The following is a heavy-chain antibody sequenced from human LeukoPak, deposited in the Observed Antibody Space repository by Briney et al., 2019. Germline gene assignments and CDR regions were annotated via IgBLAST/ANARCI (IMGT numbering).Heavy chain of an antibody. J-gene: IGHJ4*02. CDR3: ARELGAMGFEYFDY. CDR1: GYTFTSYG. V-gene: IGHV1-18*01. CDR2: ISAYNGNT. D-gene: IGHD1-26*01. Sequence: ASVKVSCKASGYTFTSYGISWVRQAPGQGLEWMGWISAYNGNTNYAQKLQGRVTMTTDTFTSTAYMELRSLRSDDTAVYYCARELGAMGFEYFDYWGQGTLVTVSS.